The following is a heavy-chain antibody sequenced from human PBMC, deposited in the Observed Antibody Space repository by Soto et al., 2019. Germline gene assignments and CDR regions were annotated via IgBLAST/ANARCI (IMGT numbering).Heavy chain of an antibody. CDR2: IIPIFGTA. J-gene: IGHJ6*02. Sequence: ASVKVSCKASGGTFSSYAISWVRQAPGQGLEWMGGIIPIFGTANYAQKFQGRVTITADESTSTAYMELSSLRSEDTAVYYCARRRIAARPDYYGMDVWGQGTTVTVSS. V-gene: IGHV1-69*13. CDR1: GGTFSSYA. D-gene: IGHD6-6*01. CDR3: ARRRIAARPDYYGMDV.